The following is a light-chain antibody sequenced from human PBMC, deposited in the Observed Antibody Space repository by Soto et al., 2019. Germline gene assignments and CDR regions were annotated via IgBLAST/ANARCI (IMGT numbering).Light chain of an antibody. V-gene: IGKV1-5*03. J-gene: IGKJ1*01. CDR1: QRISSW. CDR3: QHYNSYSEA. CDR2: KAS. Sequence: DIQMTQSPSTLSASVGYRVTITCRASQRISSWLAWYQQKPGKAPKLLIYKASTLKSGVPSRFSGSGSGTEFTLTISSLQPDDFATYYCQHYNSYSEAFGQGTKVDI.